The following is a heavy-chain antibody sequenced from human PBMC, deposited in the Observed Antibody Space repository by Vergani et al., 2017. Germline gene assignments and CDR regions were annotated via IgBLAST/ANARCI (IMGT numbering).Heavy chain of an antibody. CDR1: GFTFDDYA. CDR2: ISWNSGSI. V-gene: IGHV3-9*01. J-gene: IGHJ4*02. CDR3: AKDWGYCSAASCGNY. Sequence: EVQLVESGGGLVQPGRSLRLSCAASGFTFDDYAMHWVRQAPGKGLEWVSGISWNSGSIGYADSVKGRFTISRDNAKNSLYLQMNSLRAEDTAVYYCAKDWGYCSAASCGNYWGQGTLVTVSS. D-gene: IGHD2-15*01.